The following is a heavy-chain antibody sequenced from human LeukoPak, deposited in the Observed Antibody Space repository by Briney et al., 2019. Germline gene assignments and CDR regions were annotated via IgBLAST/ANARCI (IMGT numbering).Heavy chain of an antibody. D-gene: IGHD4-23*01. Sequence: GGSLRLSCAASGFTFSDYAITWVRQAPGKGLEWGSAISGSGGSTYYADSVKGRFTISRDNSKNTLYLRMNSLRAEDTAVYYCAKRWQGNSRALDYWGQGTLVTVSS. CDR3: AKRWQGNSRALDY. CDR1: GFTFSDYA. V-gene: IGHV3-23*01. CDR2: ISGSGGST. J-gene: IGHJ4*02.